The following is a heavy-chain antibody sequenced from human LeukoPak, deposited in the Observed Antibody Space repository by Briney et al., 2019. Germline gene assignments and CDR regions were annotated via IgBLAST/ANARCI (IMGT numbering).Heavy chain of an antibody. D-gene: IGHD6-19*01. J-gene: IGHJ2*01. CDR3: AKDLGGGSGCYDL. CDR1: GFTFSSYG. CDR2: ISYDGSNK. V-gene: IGHV3-30*18. Sequence: GGSLRLSCAASGFTFSSYGMHWVRQAPGKGLEWVAVISYDGSNKYYTDSVKGRFTISRDNSKNTLYLQMNSLRAEDTAVYYCAKDLGGGSGCYDLWGRGTLVTVSS.